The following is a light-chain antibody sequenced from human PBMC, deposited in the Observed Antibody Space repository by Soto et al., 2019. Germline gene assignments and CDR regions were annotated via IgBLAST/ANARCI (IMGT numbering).Light chain of an antibody. CDR1: SSDVGAYNY. Sequence: QSVLTQPASVSGSPAQSITISCTGTSSDVGAYNYVSWYQQHPGKAPKLMIYEVSNRPSGVSNRFSGSKSGNTASLTISRLQAEDEADYYCSSYTTTTTYVFGTGTKVTVL. CDR3: SSYTTTTTYV. J-gene: IGLJ1*01. V-gene: IGLV2-14*01. CDR2: EVS.